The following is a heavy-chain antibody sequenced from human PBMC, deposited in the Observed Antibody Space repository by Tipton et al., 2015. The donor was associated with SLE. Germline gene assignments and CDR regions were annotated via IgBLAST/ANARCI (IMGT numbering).Heavy chain of an antibody. CDR2: ISYSGSA. CDR3: ARGPDYSNYYFYRMDV. CDR1: GGSISSDDYY. V-gene: IGHV4-31*09. Sequence: TLSLTCTVSGGSISSDDYYWTWIRQHPRKGLEWIGHISYSGSANHNPSLKSRVTVSVDKSKNQISLRLTSVTAADTAMYYCARGPDYSNYYFYRMDVWGRGTTVTVSS. J-gene: IGHJ6*02. D-gene: IGHD4-11*01.